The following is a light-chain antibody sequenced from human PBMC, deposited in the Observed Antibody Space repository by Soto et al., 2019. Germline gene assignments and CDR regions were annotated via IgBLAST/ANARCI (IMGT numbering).Light chain of an antibody. CDR1: QSVSSY. CDR2: DAS. Sequence: EIVLTQSPATLSLSPGERATISCRASQSVSSYLAWYQQKPGQAPRLLIYDASNRATGIPARFSGSGSGTDFTLTISSLEPEDFAVYYCQQRSNWWITFGQGTRLEIK. V-gene: IGKV3-11*01. J-gene: IGKJ5*01. CDR3: QQRSNWWIT.